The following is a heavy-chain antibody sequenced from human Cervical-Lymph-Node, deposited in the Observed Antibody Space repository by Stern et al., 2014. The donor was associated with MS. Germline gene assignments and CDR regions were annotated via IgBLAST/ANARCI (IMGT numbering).Heavy chain of an antibody. CDR2: IFPVFGTP. CDR3: ALSSETSDRWYSLGYDL. J-gene: IGHJ5*02. Sequence: VQLVESGAEATKPGSSVKVSCKASGGTFSKFPSSWVRKAPGQGLEWMGGIFPVFGTPTYAQEFRGRVTITADVSTSTVYMELSSLRSDDTAVYYCALSSETSDRWYSLGYDLWGQGTLVTVSS. CDR1: GGTFSKFP. V-gene: IGHV1-69*01. D-gene: IGHD6-13*01.